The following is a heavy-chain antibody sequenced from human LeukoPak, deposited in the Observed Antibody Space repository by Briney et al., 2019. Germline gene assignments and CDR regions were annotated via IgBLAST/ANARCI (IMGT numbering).Heavy chain of an antibody. J-gene: IGHJ5*02. CDR2: IIPILGIA. Sequence: SVKVSCKASGGTFSSYTISWVRQAPGQGLEGMGRIIPILGIANYAQKFQGRVTITADKSTSTAYMELSSLRSEDTAVYYCARVTAAAVNWFDPWGQGTLVTVSS. CDR1: GGTFSSYT. D-gene: IGHD6-13*01. V-gene: IGHV1-69*02. CDR3: ARVTAAAVNWFDP.